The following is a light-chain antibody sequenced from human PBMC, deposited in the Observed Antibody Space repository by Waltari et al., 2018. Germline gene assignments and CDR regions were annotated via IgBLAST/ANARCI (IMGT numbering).Light chain of an antibody. J-gene: IGLJ2*01. CDR3: GTWDSSLSAVV. V-gene: IGLV1-51*02. Sequence: QSVLTQPPSVSAAPGQKVTIPCSGSSPNIGNNYVSWYQHLPGTAPELLIYENNKRPSGIPDRFSGSKSGTSATLGITGLQTGDEADYYCGTWDSSLSAVVFGGGTKLTVL. CDR2: ENN. CDR1: SPNIGNNY.